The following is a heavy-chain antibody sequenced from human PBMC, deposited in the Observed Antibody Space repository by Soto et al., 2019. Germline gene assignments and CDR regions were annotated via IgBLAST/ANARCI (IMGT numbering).Heavy chain of an antibody. CDR1: GFTVSSNY. V-gene: IGHV3-53*01. CDR2: IYSGGST. CDR3: AREIAVRGVISDY. Sequence: PGGSLRLSCAASGFTVSSNYMSWVRQAPGKGLEWVSVIYSGGSTYYADSVKGRFTISRDNSKNTLYLQMNSLRAEDTAVYYCAREIAVRGVISDYWGQGTLVTVSS. J-gene: IGHJ4*02. D-gene: IGHD3-10*01.